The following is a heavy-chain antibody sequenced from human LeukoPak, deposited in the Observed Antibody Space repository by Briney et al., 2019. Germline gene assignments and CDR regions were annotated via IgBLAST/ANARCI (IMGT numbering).Heavy chain of an antibody. CDR1: GGSIGSYY. CDR2: IYYSGST. V-gene: IGHV4-59*12. J-gene: IGHJ4*02. D-gene: IGHD4-17*01. CDR3: ARALSTVVTRRLFDY. Sequence: SETLSLTCTVSGGSIGSYYWSWIRQPPGKGLEWIGYIYYSGSTNYNPSLKSRVTISVDTSKNQFSLKLSSVTAADTAVYYCARALSTVVTRRLFDYWGQGTLVTVSS.